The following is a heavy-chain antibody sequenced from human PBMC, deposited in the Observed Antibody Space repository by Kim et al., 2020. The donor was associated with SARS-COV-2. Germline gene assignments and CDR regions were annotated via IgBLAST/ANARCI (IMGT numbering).Heavy chain of an antibody. D-gene: IGHD3-22*01. Sequence: GGSLRLSCAASGFTFSSYSMNWVRQAPGKGLEWVSSISSSSSYIYYADSVKGRFTISRDNAKNSLYLQMNSLRAEDTAVYYCARYYYDSSGYYWYYFDYCGQGTLVTVSS. V-gene: IGHV3-21*01. CDR3: ARYYYDSSGYYWYYFDY. CDR2: ISSSSSYI. CDR1: GFTFSSYS. J-gene: IGHJ4*02.